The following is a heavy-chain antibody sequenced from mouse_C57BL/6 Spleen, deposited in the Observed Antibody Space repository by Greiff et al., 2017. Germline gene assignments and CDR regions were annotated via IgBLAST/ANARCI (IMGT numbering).Heavy chain of an antibody. CDR1: GYTFTDYY. J-gene: IGHJ2*01. V-gene: IGHV1-19*01. CDR2: INPYNGGT. CDR3: ARGEDACFDY. Sequence: VQLQQSGPVLVKPGASVKMSCKASGYTFTDYYMNWVKQSHGKSLEWIGVINPYNGGTSYNQKFKGKATLTVDKSSSTAYMDLNSLTSEDSAVYYCARGEDACFDYWGQGTTLTVSS.